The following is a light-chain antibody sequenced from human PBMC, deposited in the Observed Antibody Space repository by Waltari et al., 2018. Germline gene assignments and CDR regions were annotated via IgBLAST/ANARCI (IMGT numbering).Light chain of an antibody. Sequence: QSMLTQPPSVSGAPGQRVTISCTGSSSNIGAGHDVHWYQVFPGTGPKLLIDGNNNRPAGVPGRFSGSKSGTSDSLTITGLQAEDEADYYCQSFDTSLSDGVVFGGGTKVTVL. V-gene: IGLV1-40*01. CDR2: GNN. J-gene: IGLJ3*02. CDR1: SSNIGAGHD. CDR3: QSFDTSLSDGVV.